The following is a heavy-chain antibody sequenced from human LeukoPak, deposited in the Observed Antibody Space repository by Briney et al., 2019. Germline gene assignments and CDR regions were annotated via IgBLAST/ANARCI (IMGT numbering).Heavy chain of an antibody. D-gene: IGHD2-2*01. J-gene: IGHJ4*02. CDR2: ISAYNGNT. V-gene: IGHV1-18*01. CDR1: GYTFTSYG. CDR3: ARGYCSSTSCQSYHDY. Sequence: ASVKVSCKVSGYTFTSYGISWVRQAPGQGLEWMGWISAYNGNTNYAQKLQGRVTMTTDTSTSTAYMELRSLRSDDTAVYYCARGYCSSTSCQSYHDYWGQGTLVTVSS.